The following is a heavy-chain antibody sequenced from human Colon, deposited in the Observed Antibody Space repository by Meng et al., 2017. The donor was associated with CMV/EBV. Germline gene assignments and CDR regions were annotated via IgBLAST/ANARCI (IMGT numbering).Heavy chain of an antibody. J-gene: IGHJ4*02. V-gene: IGHV1-2*02. D-gene: IGHD6-19*01. Sequence: QGQLMQSGAGVKEPGASVKVSCKTSGYTFSDYYMHWVRQAPGQGLEWMGWIRSDGSATNYAQKFRGRVTMTRDASVSTAYMELSGLTSDDTAVYFCARSSGWSLFDYWGPGALVTVSS. CDR2: IRSDGSAT. CDR1: GYTFSDYY. CDR3: ARSSGWSLFDY.